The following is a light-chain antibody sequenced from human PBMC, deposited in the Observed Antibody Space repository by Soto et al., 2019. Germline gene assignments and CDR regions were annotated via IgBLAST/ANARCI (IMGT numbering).Light chain of an antibody. CDR3: LHHGSSLWT. Sequence: EIVLTQSPGTLSLSPGERATLSCRASQSLSSNYLAWYQQKPGQAPRLLIYGASSRATGIPDRFSGSGSGTDFTLTISRLEPEDFAMYYCLHHGSSLWTFGQGTKVDIK. J-gene: IGKJ1*01. V-gene: IGKV3-20*01. CDR2: GAS. CDR1: QSLSSNY.